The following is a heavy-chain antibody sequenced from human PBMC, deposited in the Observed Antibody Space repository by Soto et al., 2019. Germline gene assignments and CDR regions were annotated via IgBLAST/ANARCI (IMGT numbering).Heavy chain of an antibody. CDR2: IYYSGST. J-gene: IGHJ3*02. V-gene: IGHV4-30-4*01. D-gene: IGHD3-22*01. Sequence: QVQLQESGPGLVKPSQTLSLTCTVSGGSISSGDYYWSWIRQPPGKGLEWIGYIYYSGSTYYNPSLKRRVTLSVDTSKNQFSLKLSSGTAADTAVYYCARDSPYYYDSSGYHDAFDIWGQGTMVTVSS. CDR1: GGSISSGDYY. CDR3: ARDSPYYYDSSGYHDAFDI.